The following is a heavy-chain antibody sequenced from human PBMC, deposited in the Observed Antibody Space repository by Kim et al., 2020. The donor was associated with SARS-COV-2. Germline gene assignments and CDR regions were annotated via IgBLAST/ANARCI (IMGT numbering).Heavy chain of an antibody. D-gene: IGHD3-22*01. Sequence: SETLSLTCTVSGYSISSGYYWGWIRQPPGKGLEWIGSIYHSGSTYYNPSLKSRVTISVDTSKYQFSLKVSSVTAADTAVYYCARVVDYDTGGYYSNYFDYRGQETLVTVAS. CDR3: ARVVDYDTGGYYSNYFDY. V-gene: IGHV4-38-2*02. J-gene: IGHJ4*02. CDR1: GYSISSGYY. CDR2: IYHSGST.